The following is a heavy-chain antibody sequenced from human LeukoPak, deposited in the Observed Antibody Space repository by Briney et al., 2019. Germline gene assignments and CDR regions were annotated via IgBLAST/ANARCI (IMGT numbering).Heavy chain of an antibody. Sequence: PGGSLRLSCAASRFTFSSYDMNWVRRAPGKGLEWVSHISESGSTIYYADSVKGRFTISRDNTKNSLYLQMNSLRAEDTAIYYCARDSQWRAFDIWGQGTMVTVSS. V-gene: IGHV3-48*03. CDR2: ISESGSTI. D-gene: IGHD6-19*01. CDR3: ARDSQWRAFDI. J-gene: IGHJ3*02. CDR1: RFTFSSYD.